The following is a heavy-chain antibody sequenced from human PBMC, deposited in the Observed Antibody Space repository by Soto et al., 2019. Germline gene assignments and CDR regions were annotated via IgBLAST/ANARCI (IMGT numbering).Heavy chain of an antibody. CDR2: INGDNGDT. CDR3: ARGAPYNHGSVGGY. D-gene: IGHD3-16*01. V-gene: IGHV1-3*01. Sequence: QVQLVQSGAEVMEPGASVKVSCKASGYTFTNYPMHWVRQAPGQRLEWMGWINGDNGDTDYSQKFQGRVTITRDASASTAYVELSSLRSEDTAVYSCARGAPYNHGSVGGYWGQGTLVTVSS. J-gene: IGHJ4*02. CDR1: GYTFTNYP.